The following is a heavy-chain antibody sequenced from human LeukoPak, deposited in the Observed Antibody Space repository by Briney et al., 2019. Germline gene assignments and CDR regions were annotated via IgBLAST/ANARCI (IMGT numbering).Heavy chain of an antibody. Sequence: GGSLRLSCAASGFTFSSSGMHWVRQAPGKGLEWVAFIRYDGTSKYYADSVKGRFTISRDNSKNTVYLQMNSLRAEDTAVYYCAKETRGSYSDYWGQGTLVTVSS. D-gene: IGHD1-26*01. V-gene: IGHV3-30*02. J-gene: IGHJ4*02. CDR1: GFTFSSSG. CDR3: AKETRGSYSDY. CDR2: IRYDGTSK.